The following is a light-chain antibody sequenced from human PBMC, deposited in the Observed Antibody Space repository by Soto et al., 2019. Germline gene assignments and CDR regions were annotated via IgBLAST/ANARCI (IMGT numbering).Light chain of an antibody. V-gene: IGKV1-5*01. J-gene: IGKJ1*01. CDR2: AAS. Sequence: DIQMTQSPSTLSASVGDTVTITCRASESIDNWLAWYQQKPGKAPKPLIFAASTLVRGVPSRFSGRGSGTEFTLTISSLQADDYATFYCQQYHTDWTFGQGTKVEIK. CDR1: ESIDNW. CDR3: QQYHTDWT.